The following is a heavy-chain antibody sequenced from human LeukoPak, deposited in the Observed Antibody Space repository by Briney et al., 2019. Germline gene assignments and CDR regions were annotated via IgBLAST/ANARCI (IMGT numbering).Heavy chain of an antibody. J-gene: IGHJ6*03. D-gene: IGHD5-18*01. CDR1: GGSISSTSYY. Sequence: SETLSLTCTVSGGSISSTSYYWGWIRQPPGKGLEWIGTMHHSGSTYYNPSLNSRVTISRDTSKNQFSLKLSSVTAADTAVYYCAREWRGYSLGYYYYYMDVWGKGTTVTVSS. CDR2: MHHSGST. CDR3: AREWRGYSLGYYYYYMDV. V-gene: IGHV4-39*07.